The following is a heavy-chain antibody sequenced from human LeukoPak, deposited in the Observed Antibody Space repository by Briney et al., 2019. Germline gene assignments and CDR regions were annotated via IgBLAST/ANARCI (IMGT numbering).Heavy chain of an antibody. Sequence: SETLSLTCTVSGDSISSYYWTWIRQPPGEGLEWIGYIYYSGSTNYNPSLKSRVTISVDTSKNQFSLKLSSVTAADTAVYYCARRGLGYYTPNYYYGMDVWGQGTTVTVSS. CDR1: GDSISSYY. D-gene: IGHD3-3*01. V-gene: IGHV4-59*08. CDR2: IYYSGST. J-gene: IGHJ6*02. CDR3: ARRGLGYYTPNYYYGMDV.